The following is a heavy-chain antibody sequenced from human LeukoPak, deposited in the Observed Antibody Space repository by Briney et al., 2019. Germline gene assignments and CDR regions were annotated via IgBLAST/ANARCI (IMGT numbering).Heavy chain of an antibody. J-gene: IGHJ4*02. CDR3: ARGITMVREFDY. CDR2: ISSNGGST. Sequence: GGSLRLSCAASGFTFSSYAMHWVRQAPGKGLEYVSAISSNGGSTYYANSVKGRFTISRDNSKNTLYLQMGSLRAEDMAVYHCARGITMVREFDYWGQGTLVTVSS. D-gene: IGHD3-10*01. V-gene: IGHV3-64*01. CDR1: GFTFSSYA.